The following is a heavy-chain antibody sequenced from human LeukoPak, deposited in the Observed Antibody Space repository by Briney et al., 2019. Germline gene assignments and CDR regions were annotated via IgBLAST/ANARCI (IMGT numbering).Heavy chain of an antibody. J-gene: IGHJ4*02. Sequence: GGSLRLSCAASGFTFSSYAMSWVRQAPGKGLEWVSTISGSGGSTYHADSVKGRFTISRDNSKNTLYLQMNSLRADDTAVYYCARVSSWTNDYWGQGTLVTVSS. V-gene: IGHV3-23*01. D-gene: IGHD6-13*01. CDR3: ARVSSWTNDY. CDR1: GFTFSSYA. CDR2: ISGSGGST.